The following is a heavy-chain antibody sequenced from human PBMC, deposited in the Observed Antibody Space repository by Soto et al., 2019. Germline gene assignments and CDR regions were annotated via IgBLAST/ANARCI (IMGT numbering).Heavy chain of an antibody. Sequence: GGSLRLSCAASGFTFSSYGMHWVRQAPGKGLEWVAVIWYDGSNKYYADSVKGRFTISRDNPKNTLYLQMNSLRAEDTAVYYCARVRSALYYYYGMDVWGQGTTVTVSS. J-gene: IGHJ6*02. CDR1: GFTFSSYG. CDR3: ARVRSALYYYYGMDV. CDR2: IWYDGSNK. V-gene: IGHV3-33*01.